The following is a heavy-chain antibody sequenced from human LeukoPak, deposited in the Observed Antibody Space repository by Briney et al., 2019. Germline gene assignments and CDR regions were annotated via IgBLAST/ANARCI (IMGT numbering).Heavy chain of an antibody. D-gene: IGHD6-25*01. J-gene: IGHJ4*02. CDR1: GFTFSSYA. V-gene: IGHV3-64*01. CDR3: ARAPRLTPFYFDY. CDR2: ISSNGGST. Sequence: GGSLRLSCAASGFTFSSYAMHWVRQAPGKGLEYVSAISSNGGSTYYANSVKGRFTISRGNSKNTLYLQMGSLRAEDMAVYYCARAPRLTPFYFDYWGQGTLVTVSS.